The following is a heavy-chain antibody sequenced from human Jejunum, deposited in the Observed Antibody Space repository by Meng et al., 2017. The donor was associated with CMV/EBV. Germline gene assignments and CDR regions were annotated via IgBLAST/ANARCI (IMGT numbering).Heavy chain of an antibody. V-gene: IGHV1-18*01. CDR2: ISPYIGNT. CDR3: ARDRGQDTVVVVADRGFDP. Sequence: QVQVVQSGAEVKKPWASVKFPCRASGYNFNNYGLNWVRQAPGQGLEWMGWISPYIGNTNYAQRFQGRLTLTTDKSTDTAYMELRSLSPDDTAIYYCARDRGQDTVVVVADRGFDPWGQGTLVTVSS. D-gene: IGHD2-15*01. CDR1: GYNFNNYG. J-gene: IGHJ5*02.